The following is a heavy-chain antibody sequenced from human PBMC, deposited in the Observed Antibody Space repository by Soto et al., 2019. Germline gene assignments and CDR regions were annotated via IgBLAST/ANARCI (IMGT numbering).Heavy chain of an antibody. CDR3: ARSLHLGELSLPYFDY. V-gene: IGHV3-11*01. CDR1: GFTFSDYY. D-gene: IGHD3-16*02. J-gene: IGHJ4*02. CDR2: ISSSGSTI. Sequence: GGSLRLSCAASGFTFSDYYMSWIRQAPGKGLEWVSYISSSGSTIYYADSVKGRFTISRDNAKNSLYLQMNSLRAEDTAVYYCARSLHLGELSLPYFDYWGQGTLVTVSS.